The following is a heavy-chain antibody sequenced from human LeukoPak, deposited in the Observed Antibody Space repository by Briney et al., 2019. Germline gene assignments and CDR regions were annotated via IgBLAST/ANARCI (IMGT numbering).Heavy chain of an antibody. D-gene: IGHD3-10*02. CDR3: ARDEPVRGAFDY. CDR2: IYYSGST. J-gene: IGHJ4*02. V-gene: IGHV4-59*12. CDR1: GGSISSYY. Sequence: SETLSLTCTVSGGSISSYYWSWIRQPPGKGLEWIGYIYYSGSTNYNPSLKSRVTISVDTSKNQFSLKLSSVTAADTAVYYCARDEPVRGAFDYWGQGTLVTVSS.